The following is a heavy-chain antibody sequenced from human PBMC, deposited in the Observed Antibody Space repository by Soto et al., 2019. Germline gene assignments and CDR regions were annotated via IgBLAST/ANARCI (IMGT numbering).Heavy chain of an antibody. Sequence: SETLSLTCTVSGGSISSYYWSWIRQPPGKGLEWIGYIYYSGSTNYNPSLKSRVTISVDTSKNQFSLKLSSVTAADTAVYYCASTYDILTGPIIDYWGQGTLVTVSS. CDR1: GGSISSYY. CDR3: ASTYDILTGPIIDY. D-gene: IGHD3-9*01. V-gene: IGHV4-59*08. J-gene: IGHJ4*02. CDR2: IYYSGST.